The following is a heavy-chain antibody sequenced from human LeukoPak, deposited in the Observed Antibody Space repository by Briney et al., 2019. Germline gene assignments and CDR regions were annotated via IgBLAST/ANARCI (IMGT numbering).Heavy chain of an antibody. CDR1: GYTFTSYD. V-gene: IGHV1-8*03. J-gene: IGHJ4*02. Sequence: ASVKVSCKASGYTFTSYDINWVRQATGQGLEWMGWMNPNSGNIGYAQKFQGRVTITRNTSISTAYMELSSLRSEDTAVYYCARGPGCISTTCPYYFAYWGQGTLVTVSS. CDR3: ARGPGCISTTCPYYFAY. CDR2: MNPNSGNI. D-gene: IGHD2-2*01.